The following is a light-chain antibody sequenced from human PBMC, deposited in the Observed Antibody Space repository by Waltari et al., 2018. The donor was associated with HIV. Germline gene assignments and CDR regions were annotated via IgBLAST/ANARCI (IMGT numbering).Light chain of an antibody. CDR2: GAS. CDR1: QSVRSAS. V-gene: IGKV3-20*01. Sequence: EIVLTQSPGTLSLSPGERATLSCRASQSVRSASLAWYQQKPGQAPRLLIFGASSRAPGIPDRFSGSGAVTDFILTISRLEPEDCAVYYCQQHYSTWTFGQGTKVEIK. J-gene: IGKJ1*01. CDR3: QQHYSTWT.